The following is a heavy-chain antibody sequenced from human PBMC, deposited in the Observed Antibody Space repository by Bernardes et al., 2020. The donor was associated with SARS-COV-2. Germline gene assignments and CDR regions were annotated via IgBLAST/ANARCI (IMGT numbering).Heavy chain of an antibody. Sequence: SETLSLTCTVSGGSISGSSYYWGWIRQPPGKGLESIGSIYYSGTTYYNPSLKSRVTISVDTSKNQFSLRVNSVTAADTAIYYCARRSPTWAAASFDPWGQGRLVTVSS. D-gene: IGHD6-13*01. CDR2: IYYSGTT. CDR3: ARRSPTWAAASFDP. J-gene: IGHJ5*02. CDR1: GGSISGSSYY. V-gene: IGHV4-39*01.